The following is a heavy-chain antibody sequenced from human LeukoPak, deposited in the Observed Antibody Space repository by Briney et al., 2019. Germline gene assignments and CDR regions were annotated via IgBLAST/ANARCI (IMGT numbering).Heavy chain of an antibody. CDR3: ARVAPQTYYDFWSGYPYLNWFDP. CDR1: GYSISSGYY. D-gene: IGHD3-3*01. J-gene: IGHJ5*02. V-gene: IGHV4-38-2*02. Sequence: SETLSLTCTVSGYSISSGYYWGWIRQPPGKGLEWIGSIYHSGSTYYNPSLKSRVTISVDTSKNQFSLKLSPVTAADTAVYYCARVAPQTYYDFWSGYPYLNWFDPWGQGTLVTVSS. CDR2: IYHSGST.